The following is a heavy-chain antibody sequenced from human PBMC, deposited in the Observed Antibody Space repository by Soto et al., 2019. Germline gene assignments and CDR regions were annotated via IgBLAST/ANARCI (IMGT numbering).Heavy chain of an antibody. CDR2: ITGGGGST. V-gene: IGHV3-23*01. CDR1: GFTFSGYA. D-gene: IGHD6-19*01. J-gene: IGHJ4*02. Sequence: GGSLRLSCVASGFTFSGYAMTWVRQAPGKGLEWVSAITGGGGSTHYADSVKGRFTISRDNSKNTLYLQMNSPRAEDTAVYYCAKRISGWYEIDYWGQGTLVTVSS. CDR3: AKRISGWYEIDY.